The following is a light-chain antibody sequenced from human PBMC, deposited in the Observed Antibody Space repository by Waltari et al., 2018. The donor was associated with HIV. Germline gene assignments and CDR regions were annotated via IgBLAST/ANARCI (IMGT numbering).Light chain of an antibody. J-gene: IGKJ3*01. CDR3: LQTYSRPRT. Sequence: DIQMTQSPSPLSASVGDSVTITCRASQNIGSFLSWYQHKPGQTPKLLISASTLQRGVPSRFSGGGSGTDFTLTITGLQPEDFTTYFCLQTYSRPRTFGPETKVDFK. V-gene: IGKV1-39*01. CDR1: QNIGSF. CDR2: AS.